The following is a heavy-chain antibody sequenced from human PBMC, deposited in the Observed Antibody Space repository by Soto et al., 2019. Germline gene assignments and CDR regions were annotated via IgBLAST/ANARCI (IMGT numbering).Heavy chain of an antibody. J-gene: IGHJ6*02. Sequence: QVQLVESGGGVVQPGRSLRLSCAASGFTFSSYGIHWVRQAPGKGLEWVAFISYDGGNKYYADSVKGRFTISRDNSKNALSLQMNRLRAEDTAVYYCAKVIITFCGSRCGLDGWGQGTTVNVSS. CDR3: AKVIITFCGSRCGLDG. CDR2: ISYDGGNK. CDR1: GFTFSSYG. V-gene: IGHV3-30*18. D-gene: IGHD3-16*01.